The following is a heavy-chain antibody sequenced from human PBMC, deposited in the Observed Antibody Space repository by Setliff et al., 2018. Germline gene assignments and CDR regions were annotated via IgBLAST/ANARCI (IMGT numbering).Heavy chain of an antibody. CDR2: ITNDGSST. J-gene: IGHJ6*03. V-gene: IGHV3-74*01. CDR3: TREAPRQGDYYMDV. Sequence: GGSLRLSCAASGFTVSNCWMQWVSQAPGKGPGWVSRITNDGSSTIYADSVKGRFTISRDNAKNTMYLQKNSLRAEDTAVYYCTREAPRQGDYYMDVWGKGTTVTVSS. CDR1: GFTVSNCW.